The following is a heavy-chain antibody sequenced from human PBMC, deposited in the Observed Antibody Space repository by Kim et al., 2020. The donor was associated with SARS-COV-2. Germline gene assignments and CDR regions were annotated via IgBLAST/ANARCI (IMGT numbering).Heavy chain of an antibody. D-gene: IGHD6-6*01. Sequence: ADSVRGRFTNSRDNSKNPLYLQMNSLWAEDTAVYHCGKASHYSNSPPFDYWGLGTLVTASS. V-gene: IGHV3-23*01. J-gene: IGHJ4*02. CDR3: GKASHYSNSPPFDY.